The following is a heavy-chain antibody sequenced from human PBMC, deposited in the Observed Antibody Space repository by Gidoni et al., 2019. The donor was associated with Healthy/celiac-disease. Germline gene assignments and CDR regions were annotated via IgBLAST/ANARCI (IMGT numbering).Heavy chain of an antibody. CDR2: ISHSVST. V-gene: IGHV4-30-2*01. J-gene: IGHJ4*02. CDR1: GGSISSGGYS. Sequence: QLQLQESGSGLVKPSQTLSLTCAVSGGSISSGGYSWSWIRQPPGKGLEWIGYISHSVSTYDNPSLKSRFTISVDRSKNQFSLKLSAVTAADTAVYYCARGLSGDYFDYWGQGTLVTVSS. D-gene: IGHD3-3*02. CDR3: ARGLSGDYFDY.